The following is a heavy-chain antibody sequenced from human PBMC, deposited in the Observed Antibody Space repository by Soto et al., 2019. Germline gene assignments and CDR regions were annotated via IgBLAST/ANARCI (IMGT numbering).Heavy chain of an antibody. J-gene: IGHJ4*02. CDR1: GFTFSRYE. CDR3: ARAGVY. CDR2: ISSSGTTV. D-gene: IGHD2-8*01. V-gene: IGHV3-48*03. Sequence: GGSLRFSCAASGFTFSRYEMNWIRQAPGKGLGWVSYISSSGTTVHYADSVKGRFTISRDNAKNSLFLQMNSLRAEDTALYYCARAGVYWGQGTLVTVSS.